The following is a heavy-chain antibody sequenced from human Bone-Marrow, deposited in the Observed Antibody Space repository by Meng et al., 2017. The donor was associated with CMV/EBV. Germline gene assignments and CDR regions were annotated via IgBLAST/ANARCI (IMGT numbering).Heavy chain of an antibody. CDR3: ASEHKGGYSSGWYTDY. J-gene: IGHJ4*02. CDR1: GYTFTGYY. Sequence: ASVKVSCKASGYTFTGYYMHWVRQAPGQGLVWMGWINPNSGGTNYAQKFQGRVTMTRDTSISKAYMELSRLRSDDTAVYYCASEHKGGYSSGWYTDYWGQGTLVTVSS. V-gene: IGHV1-2*02. D-gene: IGHD6-19*01. CDR2: INPNSGGT.